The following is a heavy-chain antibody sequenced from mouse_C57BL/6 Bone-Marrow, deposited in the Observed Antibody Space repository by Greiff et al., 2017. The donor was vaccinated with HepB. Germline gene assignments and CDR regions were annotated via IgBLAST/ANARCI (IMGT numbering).Heavy chain of an antibody. CDR3: SLLYSNYDYYAMDY. Sequence: QVTLKESGPGILQPSQTLSLTCSFSGFSLSTFGMGVGWIRQPSGKGLEWLAHIWWDDDKYYNPALKSRLTISKDTSKNQVFLKIANVDTADTATYYCSLLYSNYDYYAMDYWGQGTSVTVSS. V-gene: IGHV8-8*01. CDR2: IWWDDDK. CDR1: GFSLSTFGMG. D-gene: IGHD2-5*01. J-gene: IGHJ4*01.